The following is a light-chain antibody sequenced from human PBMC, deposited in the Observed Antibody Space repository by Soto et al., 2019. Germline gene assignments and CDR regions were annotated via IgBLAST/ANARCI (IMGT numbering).Light chain of an antibody. V-gene: IGKV1-5*03. CDR3: QQYHDYPWT. Sequence: DIQMTQSPSTLSASVGDRVTITCRASQSIRSTWLAWYQQKPGKAPKLLIDKASSLQSGVPSRFSGSGSGTDFSLTIRGLQPDDFATYYCQQYHDYPWTFGQGTKVDIK. J-gene: IGKJ1*01. CDR1: QSIRSTW. CDR2: KAS.